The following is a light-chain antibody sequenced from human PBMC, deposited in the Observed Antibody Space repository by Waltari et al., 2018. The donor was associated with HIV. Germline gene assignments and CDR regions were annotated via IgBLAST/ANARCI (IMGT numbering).Light chain of an antibody. CDR3: CSYAGSYTLV. J-gene: IGLJ2*01. V-gene: IGLV2-11*01. Sequence: QSSLTQPRSVSGSPGQSVPIPCTGTSSDVSGYNYVSWYQQHPGKAPKLMIYDVSKRPSGVSDRFSGSKSGNTASLTISGLQAEDEADYYCCSYAGSYTLVFGGGTKLTVL. CDR2: DVS. CDR1: SSDVSGYNY.